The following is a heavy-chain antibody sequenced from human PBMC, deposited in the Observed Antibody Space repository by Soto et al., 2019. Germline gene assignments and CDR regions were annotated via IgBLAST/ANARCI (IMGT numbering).Heavy chain of an antibody. CDR3: ARDYGGEVGGMDV. Sequence: PGGSLRLSCAASGFTFSSYAMHWVRQAPGKGLEWVAVISYDGSNKYYADSVKGRFTISRDNSKNTLYLQMNSLRAEDTAVYYCARDYGGEVGGMDVWGQGTTVTVSS. D-gene: IGHD1-26*01. V-gene: IGHV3-30-3*01. J-gene: IGHJ6*02. CDR1: GFTFSSYA. CDR2: ISYDGSNK.